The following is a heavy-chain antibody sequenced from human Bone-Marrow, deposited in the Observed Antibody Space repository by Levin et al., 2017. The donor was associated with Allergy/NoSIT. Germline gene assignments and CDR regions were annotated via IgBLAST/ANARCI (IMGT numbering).Heavy chain of an antibody. J-gene: IGHJ4*02. CDR1: AYTFADYD. V-gene: IGHV1-2*02. Sequence: AASVKVSCKASAYTFADYDIHWLRQAPGQGLEWMGWIYPNSGGTSYAQKFQGRITMTRDTSISTAYMELSRLRTDDTAVYFCAREASSSGWYEKLDYWGQGTLVTVSS. CDR3: AREASSSGWYEKLDY. CDR2: IYPNSGGT. D-gene: IGHD6-19*01.